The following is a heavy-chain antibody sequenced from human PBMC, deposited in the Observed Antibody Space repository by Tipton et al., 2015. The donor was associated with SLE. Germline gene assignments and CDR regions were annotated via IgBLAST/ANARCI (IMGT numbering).Heavy chain of an antibody. V-gene: IGHV4-59*01. CDR1: NGSISSYY. Sequence: TLSLTCTVSNGSISSYYWSWIRQPPGKGLEWLGYISYGNTKYNPSLRSRLTISVDTSKNQFSLRLSSVTAADTAVYYCARVGDGTGYYYSLPRPSFDAWGQGTLVTVSS. CDR3: ARVGDGTGYYYSLPRPSFDA. D-gene: IGHD3-22*01. CDR2: ISYGNT. J-gene: IGHJ4*02.